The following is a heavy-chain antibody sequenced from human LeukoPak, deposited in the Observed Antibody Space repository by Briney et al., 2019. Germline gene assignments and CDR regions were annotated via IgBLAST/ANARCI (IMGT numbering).Heavy chain of an antibody. Sequence: PSETLSLTCTGSSGSISSYYWSWIRQPAGNGLEGIGRIHTSGNTNYNPSLKSRVTMSVDTSKNQFSLKLSSVTAADAAVYYCARAASLTGPYGGYYFDYWGKGTLVTVSP. CDR1: SGSISSYY. CDR2: IHTSGNT. D-gene: IGHD3-9*01. CDR3: ARAASLTGPYGGYYFDY. V-gene: IGHV4-4*07. J-gene: IGHJ4*02.